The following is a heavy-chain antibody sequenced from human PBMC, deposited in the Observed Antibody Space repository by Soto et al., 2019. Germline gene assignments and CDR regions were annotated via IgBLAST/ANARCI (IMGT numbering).Heavy chain of an antibody. CDR1: GSSFSSYA. D-gene: IGHD3-16*01. CDR2: ISGPGSIT. V-gene: IGHV3-23*01. Sequence: EVQLLESGGGLVQPGGSLRLSCAASGSSFSSYAMKWVRQDPGKGLEWVSSISGPGSITYYADSVKARFTISRDNSKDTLYMQMNSLRVDDTAVYYCAKGGFWVHYGMDVWGQGTTVTVSS. CDR3: AKGGFWVHYGMDV. J-gene: IGHJ6*02.